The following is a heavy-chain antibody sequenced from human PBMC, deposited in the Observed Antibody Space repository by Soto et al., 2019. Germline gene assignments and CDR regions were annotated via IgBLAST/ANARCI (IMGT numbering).Heavy chain of an antibody. CDR1: GFTLSSYA. D-gene: IGHD6-13*01. J-gene: IGHJ6*02. Sequence: PGGSLRLSCAASGFTLSSYAMHWVRQAPGKGLEWVAVISYDGSNKYYADSVKGRFTISRDNSKDTLYLQMNSLRAEDTAVYYCAREGFSTNSGMDVWGQGTTVTVSS. CDR3: AREGFSTNSGMDV. V-gene: IGHV3-30-3*01. CDR2: ISYDGSNK.